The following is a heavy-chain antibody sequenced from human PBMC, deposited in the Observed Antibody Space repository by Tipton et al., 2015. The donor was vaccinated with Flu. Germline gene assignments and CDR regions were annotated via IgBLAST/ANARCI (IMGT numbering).Heavy chain of an antibody. D-gene: IGHD2-2*01. Sequence: GSLRLSCAASGFTFSSYGMHWVRQAPGKGLEWAAFIRYDGSNKYYADSVKGRFTISRDNSKNTLYLQMNSLRAEDTAVYYCANLASSKTPRAFDIWGQGTMVTVSS. CDR1: GFTFSSYG. J-gene: IGHJ3*02. CDR2: IRYDGSNK. CDR3: ANLASSKTPRAFDI. V-gene: IGHV3-30*02.